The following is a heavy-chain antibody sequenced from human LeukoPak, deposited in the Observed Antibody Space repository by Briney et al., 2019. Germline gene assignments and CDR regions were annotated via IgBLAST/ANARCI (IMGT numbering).Heavy chain of an antibody. CDR2: IYPGDSDT. J-gene: IGHJ1*01. CDR3: ASLVSGRLHYFQH. CDR1: GYSFTSYW. V-gene: IGHV5-51*01. D-gene: IGHD1-26*01. Sequence: GESLKISCMASGYSFTSYWIGWVRQMPGKGLEWRGIIYPGDSDTRYSPSFQGRVTISADKSISTASLKRTSLTASDTAVYYCASLVSGRLHYFQHWGQGTLVTVPS.